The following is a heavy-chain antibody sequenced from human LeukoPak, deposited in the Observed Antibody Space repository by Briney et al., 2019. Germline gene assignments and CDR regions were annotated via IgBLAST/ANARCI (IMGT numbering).Heavy chain of an antibody. V-gene: IGHV4-61*02. J-gene: IGHJ3*02. CDR1: GGSISSGSYY. D-gene: IGHD2-15*01. Sequence: SQTLTLTCTVSGGSISSGSYYWSWIRQPAGKGLEWIGRTYTSGSTNYNPSLKSRVTISVDTSKNQFSLKLSSVTAADTAVYYCARRRYCSGGSCHDSFDIWGQGTMVTVSS. CDR2: TYTSGST. CDR3: ARRRYCSGGSCHDSFDI.